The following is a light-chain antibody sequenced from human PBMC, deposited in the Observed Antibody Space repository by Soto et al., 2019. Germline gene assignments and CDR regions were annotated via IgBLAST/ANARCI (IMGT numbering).Light chain of an antibody. CDR1: QSVSSS. Sequence: EIVLTQSPATLSLSPGERATLSCRASQSVSSSLVWYQQKPGQVPRLLIYDASDRATGIPARFGGSGSGTDFTLTISGLEPEDSAVYYCQQRSDWPSTFGGGTKVEIK. J-gene: IGKJ4*01. V-gene: IGKV3-11*01. CDR3: QQRSDWPST. CDR2: DAS.